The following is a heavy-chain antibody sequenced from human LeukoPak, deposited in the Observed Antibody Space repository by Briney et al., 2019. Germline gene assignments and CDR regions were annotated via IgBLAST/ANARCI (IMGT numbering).Heavy chain of an antibody. D-gene: IGHD2-2*01. J-gene: IGHJ6*02. CDR3: ARDFGRTSDWQPRLYYGMDV. CDR1: GFTLKSYT. Sequence: GGSLRLSCAASGFTLKSYTMNWVRQAPGKGLEWVSAITSSLSYISYADSVKGRFTISRDNARDSLSLQMNSLRAEDTAVYHCARDFGRTSDWQPRLYYGMDVWGQGTTVTVSS. V-gene: IGHV3-21*01. CDR2: ITSSLSYI.